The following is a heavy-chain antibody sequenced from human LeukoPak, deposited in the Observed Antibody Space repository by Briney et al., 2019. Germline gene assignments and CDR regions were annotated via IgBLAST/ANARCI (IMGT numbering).Heavy chain of an antibody. CDR2: IGTAGDT. V-gene: IGHV3-13*01. CDR3: ARGSGYYDSSGYYPFDY. Sequence: GGSLRLSCAASGFTFSSHDMHWVRQATGKGLEWVSAIGTAGDTYYPGSAKGRFTISRENAKNSLYLQMNSLRAGDTAVYYCARGSGYYDSSGYYPFDYWGQGTLVTVSS. CDR1: GFTFSSHD. J-gene: IGHJ4*02. D-gene: IGHD3-22*01.